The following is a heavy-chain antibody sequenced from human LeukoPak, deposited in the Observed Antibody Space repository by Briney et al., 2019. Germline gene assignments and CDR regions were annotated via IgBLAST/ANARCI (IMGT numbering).Heavy chain of an antibody. CDR2: ISYDGSNK. J-gene: IGHJ4*02. CDR3: ARSRWELLQFDY. D-gene: IGHD1-26*01. Sequence: GRSLRLSCAASGFTFSSYAMHWVRQAPGKGLEWVAVISYDGSNKYYADSVKGRFTISRDNSKNTLCLQMNSLRAEDTAVYYCARSRWELLQFDYWGQGTLVTVSS. CDR1: GFTFSSYA. V-gene: IGHV3-30*01.